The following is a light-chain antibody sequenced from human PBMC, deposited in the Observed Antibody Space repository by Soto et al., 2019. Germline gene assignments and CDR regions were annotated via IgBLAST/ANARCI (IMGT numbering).Light chain of an antibody. Sequence: DTQMTQSPSIVSASVGDRVTITCRASQTIRNWLAWYQQKPGKAPKVLIYGASNLESGVPSRFSGSGSGTEFTRTISRLQPDDFATYYCQQYDGHFGQGTKVEIK. CDR2: GAS. CDR3: QQYDGH. V-gene: IGKV1-5*01. CDR1: QTIRNW. J-gene: IGKJ2*01.